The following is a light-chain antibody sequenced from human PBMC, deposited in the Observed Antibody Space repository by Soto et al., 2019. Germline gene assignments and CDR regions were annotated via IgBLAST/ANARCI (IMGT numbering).Light chain of an antibody. J-gene: IGKJ1*01. CDR3: QHYSHYPWT. CDR1: QSINKW. V-gene: IGKV1-5*03. CDR2: QAS. Sequence: DIKMTQSPSTLSASPGDRVIITCRASQSINKWLAWYQQRPGEAPKLLIYQASHLQSGVPSRFSGSGSETEFSLTISSLQPADFATYYCQHYSHYPWTFGQGTKVDIK.